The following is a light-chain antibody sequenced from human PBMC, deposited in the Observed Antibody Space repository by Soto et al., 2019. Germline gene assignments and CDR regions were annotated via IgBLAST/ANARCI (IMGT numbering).Light chain of an antibody. CDR2: SAS. CDR3: SQLNSYLPLT. V-gene: IGKV1-9*01. CDR1: QDISSY. J-gene: IGKJ1*01. Sequence: DVQLTQSPSFLAASVGDRLTITCRASQDISSYLAWYQQQPGKAPKLLIHSASTLHSGVPLRFSGNGSGTEVTLTVSGLQPGDFATYFCSQLNSYLPLTLGQGTQGDMK.